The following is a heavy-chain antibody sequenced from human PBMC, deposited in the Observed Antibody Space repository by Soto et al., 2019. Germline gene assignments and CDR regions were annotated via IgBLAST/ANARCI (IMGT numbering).Heavy chain of an antibody. Sequence: PGGSLRLSCAASGFTFSSYAMSWVRQAPGKGLEWVSAISGSGGSTYYADSVKGRFTISRDNSKNTLYLQMNSLRAEDTAVYYCAKDPHLLWFGESQLDPWGQGTLVTVSS. CDR2: ISGSGGST. CDR1: GFTFSSYA. CDR3: AKDPHLLWFGESQLDP. V-gene: IGHV3-23*01. J-gene: IGHJ5*02. D-gene: IGHD3-10*01.